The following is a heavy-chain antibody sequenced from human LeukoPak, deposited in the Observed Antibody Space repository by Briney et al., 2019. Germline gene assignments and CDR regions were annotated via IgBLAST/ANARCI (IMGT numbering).Heavy chain of an antibody. D-gene: IGHD3-10*01. Sequence: SGTLSLTCTVSGGSISSSSYYWGWIRQPPGKGLEWIGSIYYSGSTYYNPSLKSRVTISVDTSKNQFSLKLSSVTAADTAVYYCARASHYYGSGSYYNDFDYWGQGTLVTVSS. CDR2: IYYSGST. CDR1: GGSISSSSYY. CDR3: ARASHYYGSGSYYNDFDY. V-gene: IGHV4-39*07. J-gene: IGHJ4*02.